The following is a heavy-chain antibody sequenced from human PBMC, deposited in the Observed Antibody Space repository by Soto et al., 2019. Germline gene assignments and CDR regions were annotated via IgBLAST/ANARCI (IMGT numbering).Heavy chain of an antibody. CDR3: ARDSAGKNQGNSNYYYYYGMDV. J-gene: IGHJ6*02. CDR2: VNAGNGNT. Sequence: ASVKVSCKASGYTFTSYAMHWVRQAPGQRLEWMGWVNAGNGNTKYSQKFQGRVTITRDTSTSTAYMEMSSLRSEDTAVYYCARDSAGKNQGNSNYYYYYGMDVWGQGTTVTVSS. CDR1: GYTFTSYA. V-gene: IGHV1-3*01. D-gene: IGHD6-13*01.